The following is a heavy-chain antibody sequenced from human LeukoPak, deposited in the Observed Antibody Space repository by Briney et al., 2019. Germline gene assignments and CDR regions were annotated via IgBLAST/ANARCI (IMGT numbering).Heavy chain of an antibody. D-gene: IGHD3-10*01. V-gene: IGHV4-61*10. CDR2: IYYSGST. CDR1: GGSISSGSYY. Sequence: SETLSLTCTVSGGSISSGSYYWSWIRQPAGKGLEWIGYIYYSGSTNYNPSLKSRVTISVDTSKNQFSLKLSSVTAADTAVYYCARGYRWFGDPYDAFDIWGQGTMVTVSS. J-gene: IGHJ3*02. CDR3: ARGYRWFGDPYDAFDI.